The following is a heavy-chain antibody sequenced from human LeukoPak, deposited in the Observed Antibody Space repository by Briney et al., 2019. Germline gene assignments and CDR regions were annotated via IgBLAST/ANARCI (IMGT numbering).Heavy chain of an antibody. CDR2: IYTSGST. CDR3: ARGLLWFGELLAH. V-gene: IGHV4-61*02. J-gene: IGHJ1*01. Sequence: SQTLSLTCTVSGNSISSGDNYWSWIRQPAGKGLEWIGRIYTSGSTYYNPSLKSRVTISVDTSKNQFSLKLSSVTAADTAVYYCARGLLWFGELLAHWGQGTLVTVSS. CDR1: GNSISSGDNY. D-gene: IGHD3-10*01.